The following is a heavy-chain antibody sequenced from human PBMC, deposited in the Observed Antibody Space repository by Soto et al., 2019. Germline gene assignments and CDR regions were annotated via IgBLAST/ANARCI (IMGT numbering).Heavy chain of an antibody. CDR1: GDSINNNDYY. CDR3: ARTSYYYDKWYFDL. D-gene: IGHD3-22*01. J-gene: IGHJ2*01. Sequence: QLHESGPGVVKPSETLSLTCTVSGDSINNNDYYWNWIRQTPGKGLEWIGYVYYSGSTYYIPSLKSRLSMSVDTSKSQFSLKLSSVTAADTAIYYCARTSYYYDKWYFDLWGRGTLVTVSS. V-gene: IGHV4-30-4*01. CDR2: VYYSGST.